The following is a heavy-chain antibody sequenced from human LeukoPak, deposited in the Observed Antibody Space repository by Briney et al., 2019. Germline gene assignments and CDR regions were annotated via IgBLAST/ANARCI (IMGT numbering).Heavy chain of an antibody. V-gene: IGHV1-46*01. CDR2: INPSGGSK. CDR1: GYTFTNYY. Sequence: AAVNVSLKASGYTFTNYYMHWVRQPPGQGLEWVGIINPSGGSKSKTQKFQGRVAMTSDRSTNKLYMYLSSQRSKDTAEDYCRRGLVGAVYGDYDASLLFEGWGEGTLVTVYS. CDR3: RRGLVGAVYGDYDASLLFEG. D-gene: IGHD4-17*01. J-gene: IGHJ4*02.